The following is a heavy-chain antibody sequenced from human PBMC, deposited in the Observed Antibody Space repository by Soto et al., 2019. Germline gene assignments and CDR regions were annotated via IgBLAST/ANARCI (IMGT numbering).Heavy chain of an antibody. CDR3: ARRTTGTDFDY. D-gene: IGHD1-1*01. Sequence: SGPTLVNPTQTLTLTCTFSGFSVITSGVGVGWIRQPPNKALEWLALIYWDDDKLYSPSLKNRLTITKDTSKNQVVLTMTNMDSVDTATYYCARRTTGTDFDYWGQGTLVTVS. CDR2: IYWDDDK. CDR1: GFSVITSGVG. V-gene: IGHV2-5*02. J-gene: IGHJ4*02.